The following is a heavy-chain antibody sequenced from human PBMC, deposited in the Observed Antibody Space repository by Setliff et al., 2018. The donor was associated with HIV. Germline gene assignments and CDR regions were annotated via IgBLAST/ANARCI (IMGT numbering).Heavy chain of an antibody. V-gene: IGHV3-23*01. Sequence: PRGSLRLSCAASGFTFSNYAMSWVRQAPGEGLEWVSAILSTGERTFYADSAKGRFTISRDNSKNTVYLQMNSLRAEDTAEYYCAKELAASGLGYFDSWGRGSLVTVSS. CDR3: AKELAASGLGYFDS. J-gene: IGHJ4*02. CDR2: ILSTGERT. D-gene: IGHD3-22*01. CDR1: GFTFSNYA.